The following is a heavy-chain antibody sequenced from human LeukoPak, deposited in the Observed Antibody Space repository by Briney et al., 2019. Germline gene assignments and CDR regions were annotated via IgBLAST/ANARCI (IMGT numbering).Heavy chain of an antibody. V-gene: IGHV4-34*01. D-gene: IGHD5-12*01. Sequence: PSETLSLTCAVYGGSFSDYYWSWIRQPPGKGLEWIAEINHSGGSKYNPSLKSRVTISVDTSKNQFSLKLSSVTAADTAVYYCARVSGYDWESFYDYWGQGTLVTVSS. CDR2: INHSGGS. J-gene: IGHJ4*02. CDR1: GGSFSDYY. CDR3: ARVSGYDWESFYDY.